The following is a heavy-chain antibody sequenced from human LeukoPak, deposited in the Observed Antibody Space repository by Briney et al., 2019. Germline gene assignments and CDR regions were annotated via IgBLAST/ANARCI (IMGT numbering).Heavy chain of an antibody. J-gene: IGHJ6*03. CDR1: GGTFSSYA. Sequence: ASVKVSCKASGGTFSSYAISWVRQAPGQGLEWMGGIIPIFGTANYAQKFQGRVAITADKSTSTAYMELSSLRAEDTTVYYCARVSYYYYYYMDVWGKGTTVTISS. CDR2: IIPIFGTA. CDR3: ARVSYYYYYYMDV. V-gene: IGHV1-69*06.